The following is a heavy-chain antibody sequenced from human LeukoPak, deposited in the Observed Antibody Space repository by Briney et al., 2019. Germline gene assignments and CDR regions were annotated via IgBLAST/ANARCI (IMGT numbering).Heavy chain of an antibody. V-gene: IGHV4-59*08. J-gene: IGHJ4*02. CDR2: IYYNGST. CDR3: ARREYYFDY. CDR1: GGSISSYY. Sequence: SETLSLTCTVTGGSISSYYWSWIRQPPGKGLEWIGNIYYNGSTNYNLSLKSRVTISLDTSKNQFSLNLSSVTAADTAVYYCARREYYFDYWGQGTLVTVSS.